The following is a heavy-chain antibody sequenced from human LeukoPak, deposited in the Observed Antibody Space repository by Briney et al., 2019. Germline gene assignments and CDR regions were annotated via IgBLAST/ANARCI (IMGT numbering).Heavy chain of an antibody. CDR1: GFTFSSYW. J-gene: IGHJ4*02. CDR2: IKQDGSEK. V-gene: IGHV3-7*01. D-gene: IGHD3-22*01. Sequence: GGSLRLSCAASGFTFSSYWMSWVPQAPGKGLEWVANIKQDGSEKYYVDSVKGRFTISRDNAKNSLYLQMNSLRAEDTAVYYCARAGNYYDSSGYYRALIYYFDYWGQGTLVTVSS. CDR3: ARAGNYYDSSGYYRALIYYFDY.